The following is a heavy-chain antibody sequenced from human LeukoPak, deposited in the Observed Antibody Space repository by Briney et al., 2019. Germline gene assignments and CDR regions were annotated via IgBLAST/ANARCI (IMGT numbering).Heavy chain of an antibody. CDR2: INHSGST. V-gene: IGHV4-34*01. Sequence: SETLSLTCAVYGGSFSGYYWSWIRQPPGKGLEWIGEINHSGSTNYNPSLKSRVTISVDTSKNQFSLKLSSVTAADTAVYYCARGRRVTMVRGVNILDYWGQGTLVTVSS. J-gene: IGHJ4*02. CDR3: ARGRRVTMVRGVNILDY. D-gene: IGHD3-10*01. CDR1: GGSFSGYY.